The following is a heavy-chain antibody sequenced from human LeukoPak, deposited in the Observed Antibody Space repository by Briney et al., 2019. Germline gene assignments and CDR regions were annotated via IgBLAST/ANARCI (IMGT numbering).Heavy chain of an antibody. CDR1: GFTFSSYA. CDR3: ARGGRYYDSSVVY. D-gene: IGHD3-22*01. Sequence: GSLRLSCAASGFTFSSYAMHWVRQAPGKGLEYVSAISSNGGSTYYANSVKGRFTISRDNSKNTLYLQMGSLRAEDMAVYYCARGGRYYDSSVVYWGQGTLVTVSS. CDR2: ISSNGGST. J-gene: IGHJ4*02. V-gene: IGHV3-64*01.